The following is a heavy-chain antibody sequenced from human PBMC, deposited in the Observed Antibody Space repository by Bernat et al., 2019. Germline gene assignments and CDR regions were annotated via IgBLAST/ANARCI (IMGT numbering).Heavy chain of an antibody. J-gene: IGHJ4*02. CDR2: INAGNGNT. Sequence: QVQLVQSGAEVKKPGASVKVSCKASGYTFTSYAMHWVRQAPGQRLEWMGWINAGNGNTKYSQKFQGRVTITRDTSASTAYMELSSLRSEDKAVYYCARRVAGSRGADYWGQGTLVTVSS. CDR1: GYTFTSYA. V-gene: IGHV1-3*01. CDR3: ARRVAGSRGADY. D-gene: IGHD6-19*01.